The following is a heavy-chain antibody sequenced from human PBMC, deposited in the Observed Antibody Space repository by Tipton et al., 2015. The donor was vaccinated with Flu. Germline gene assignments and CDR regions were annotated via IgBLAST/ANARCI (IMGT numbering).Heavy chain of an antibody. V-gene: IGHV3-33*01. J-gene: IGHJ6*02. CDR1: GFTFSSYG. Sequence: SLRLSCAASGFTFSSYGMHWVRQAPGKGLEWVAVIWYDGSNKYYADSVKGRFTISRDNSKNTLYLQMNSLRAEDTAVYYCARGSCSGGSCYSYSYYGMDVWGQGTTVTVSS. D-gene: IGHD2-15*01. CDR3: ARGSCSGGSCYSYSYYGMDV. CDR2: IWYDGSNK.